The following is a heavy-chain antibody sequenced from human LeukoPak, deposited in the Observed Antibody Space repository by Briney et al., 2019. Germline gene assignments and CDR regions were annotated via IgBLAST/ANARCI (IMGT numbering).Heavy chain of an antibody. CDR3: ARQMRRGYSYSDY. V-gene: IGHV5-51*01. J-gene: IGHJ4*02. CDR2: IYPGDSDT. CDR1: GYSFTNYW. Sequence: GESLKISCKTSGYSFTNYWIGWVRQMPGKGLEWMGIIYPGDSDTRYSPSFQGQVIISADKSINTAYLQWRSLQASNTAMYYCARQMRRGYSYSDYWGQGALVTVSS. D-gene: IGHD5-18*01.